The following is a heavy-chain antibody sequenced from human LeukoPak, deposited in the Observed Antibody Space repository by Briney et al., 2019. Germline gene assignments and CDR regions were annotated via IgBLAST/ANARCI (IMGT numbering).Heavy chain of an antibody. V-gene: IGHV4-61*01. Sequence: SETLSLTCTVSGVSVSSGSYDWGWLRQPRGKGLERNGYMYYSGSTNYNPSLKCRVTISVDPSKNQFSLKLSSVTAADTAVYYCARVPSSGYGLWGLQYYFDYWGQGTLVTVSS. CDR1: GVSVSSGSYD. D-gene: IGHD5-12*01. CDR3: ARVPSSGYGLWGLQYYFDY. CDR2: MYYSGST. J-gene: IGHJ4*02.